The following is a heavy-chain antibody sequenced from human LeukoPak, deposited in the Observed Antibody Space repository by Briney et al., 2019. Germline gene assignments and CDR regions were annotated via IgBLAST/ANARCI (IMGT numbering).Heavy chain of an antibody. CDR1: GYIFTGSY. D-gene: IGHD6-19*01. CDR2: LNPNSGGT. J-gene: IGHJ4*02. CDR3: ARVLFSSGYDL. Sequence: ATVKVSCKASGYIFTGSYMHWVRQAPGQGLEWMGWLNPNSGGTKYAQKFQGRVTMTRDTSINTAYMELSGLKSDDTAVYFCARVLFSSGYDLWGQGTLVTVSS. V-gene: IGHV1-2*02.